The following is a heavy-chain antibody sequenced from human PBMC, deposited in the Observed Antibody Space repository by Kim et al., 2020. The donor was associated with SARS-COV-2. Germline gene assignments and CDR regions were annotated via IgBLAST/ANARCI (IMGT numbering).Heavy chain of an antibody. CDR2: IYYSGST. CDR3: ARGYGSGGPYGMDV. D-gene: IGHD3-10*01. V-gene: IGHV4-30-2*01. J-gene: IGHJ6*02. CDR1: GGSISSGGYS. Sequence: SETLSLTCAVSGGSISSGGYSWSWIRQPRGKGLEWIGYIYYSGSTYYNPSLKSRVTISVDRSKKQFSLKLSSVTAAETAVYYCARGYGSGGPYGMDVWGQGTTATVSS.